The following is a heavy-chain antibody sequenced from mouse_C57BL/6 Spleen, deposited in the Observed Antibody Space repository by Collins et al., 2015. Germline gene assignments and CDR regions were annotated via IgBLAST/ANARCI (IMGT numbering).Heavy chain of an antibody. V-gene: IGHV1-18*01. CDR1: GYTFTDYN. CDR2: INPNNGGT. Sequence: EVQLQQSGPELVKPGASVKIPCKASGYTFTDYNMDWVKQSHGKSLEWIGDINPNNGGTIYNQKFKGKATLTVDKSSSTAYMELRSLTSEDTAVYYCARSGYYGRGYFDVWGTGTTVTVSS. D-gene: IGHD1-1*01. CDR3: ARSGYYGRGYFDV. J-gene: IGHJ1*03.